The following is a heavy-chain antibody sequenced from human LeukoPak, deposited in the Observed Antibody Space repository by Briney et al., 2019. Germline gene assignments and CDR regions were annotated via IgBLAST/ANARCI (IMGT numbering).Heavy chain of an antibody. J-gene: IGHJ4*02. Sequence: ASVKVSCKASGYTFTSYGISWVRQAPGQGLEWMGWISAYNGNTNYAQKLQGRVTMTTDTSTSTAYMELRSLRSDDTAVYYCGREPGIAAAGSLDYWGQGTLVTVSS. CDR2: ISAYNGNT. CDR3: GREPGIAAAGSLDY. V-gene: IGHV1-18*01. D-gene: IGHD6-13*01. CDR1: GYTFTSYG.